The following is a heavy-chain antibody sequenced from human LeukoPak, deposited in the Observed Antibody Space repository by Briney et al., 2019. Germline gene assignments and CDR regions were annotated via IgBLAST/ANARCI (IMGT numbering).Heavy chain of an antibody. Sequence: PGGSLRLSCAASGFTFSSYGMSWVRQAPGKGLEWVSAISGSGGSTYYADSVKGRFTISRDNSENTLYLQMNSLRAEDTAVYYCANVPATAIVSDYWGQGTLVTVSS. CDR1: GFTFSSYG. J-gene: IGHJ4*02. V-gene: IGHV3-23*01. D-gene: IGHD2-2*01. CDR3: ANVPATAIVSDY. CDR2: ISGSGGST.